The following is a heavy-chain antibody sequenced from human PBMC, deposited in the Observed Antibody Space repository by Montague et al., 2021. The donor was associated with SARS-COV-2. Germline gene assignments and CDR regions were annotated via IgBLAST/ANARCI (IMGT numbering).Heavy chain of an antibody. Sequence: SLRLSCAASGFTFSKYSMNWVRQAPGKGLEWVSSISTSSLYIYYAASVKGRFTTSRANAKNSLSLQMDSLRAEDTAVYYCARALSASYSVGGDSFDIWGQGTMVTVSS. CDR1: GFTFSKYS. CDR3: ARALSASYSVGGDSFDI. D-gene: IGHD5/OR15-5a*01. V-gene: IGHV3-21*01. J-gene: IGHJ3*02. CDR2: ISTSSLYI.